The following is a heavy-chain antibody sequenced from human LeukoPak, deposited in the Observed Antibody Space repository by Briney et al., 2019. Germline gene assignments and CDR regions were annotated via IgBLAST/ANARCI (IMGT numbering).Heavy chain of an antibody. CDR3: ARGDVVPAAMWYYFDY. CDR1: GVTFSSYS. V-gene: IGHV3-21*01. J-gene: IGHJ4*02. CDR2: ISSSSSYI. D-gene: IGHD2-2*01. Sequence: GGSLRRSCAASGVTFSSYSRNWVRQAPGKGLEWVSSISSSSSYIYYADSVKGRFTISRDNAKNSLYLQMNSLRAEDTAVYYCARGDVVPAAMWYYFDYWGQGTLVTVSS.